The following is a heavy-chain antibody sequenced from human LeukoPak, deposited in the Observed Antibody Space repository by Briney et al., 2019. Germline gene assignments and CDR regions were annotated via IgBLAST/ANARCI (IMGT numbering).Heavy chain of an antibody. Sequence: PSETLSLTCAVSGYSISSGYYWGWIRQPPGKGLEWIGSIYHSGSTYYNPSLKSRVTISVDTSKNQFSLKLSSVTAADTAVYYCARGRGNWNPHFDYWGQGTLVTVSS. CDR1: GYSISSGYY. CDR2: IYHSGST. J-gene: IGHJ4*02. V-gene: IGHV4-38-2*01. CDR3: ARGRGNWNPHFDY. D-gene: IGHD1-20*01.